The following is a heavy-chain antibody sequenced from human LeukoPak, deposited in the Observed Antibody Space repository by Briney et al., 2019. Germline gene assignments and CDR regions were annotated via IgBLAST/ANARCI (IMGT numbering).Heavy chain of an antibody. CDR1: GFTFSSYW. Sequence: GGSLRLSCAASGFTFSSYWMHWVRQAPGKGLEWVSYISSSGSTIYYADSVKGRFTISRDNAKNSLYLQMNSLRAEDTAVYYCARLHSVGATQQPLDYWGQGTLVTVSS. J-gene: IGHJ4*02. D-gene: IGHD1-26*01. CDR2: ISSSGSTI. CDR3: ARLHSVGATQQPLDY. V-gene: IGHV3-48*04.